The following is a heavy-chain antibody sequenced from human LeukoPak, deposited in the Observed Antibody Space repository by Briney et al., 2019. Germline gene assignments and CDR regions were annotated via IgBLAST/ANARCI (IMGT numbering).Heavy chain of an antibody. V-gene: IGHV3-48*01. Sequence: GGSLRLSCAASGFTFSSYSMNWVRQAPGKGLEWVSYISSSSSTIYYADSVKGRFTISRDNAKNSLYLQMNSLRAEDTAVYYCARDLRSGSSSLRFLEWLPATDYWGQGTLVTVSS. CDR1: GFTFSSYS. CDR3: ARDLRSGSSSLRFLEWLPATDY. CDR2: ISSSSSTI. D-gene: IGHD3-3*01. J-gene: IGHJ4*02.